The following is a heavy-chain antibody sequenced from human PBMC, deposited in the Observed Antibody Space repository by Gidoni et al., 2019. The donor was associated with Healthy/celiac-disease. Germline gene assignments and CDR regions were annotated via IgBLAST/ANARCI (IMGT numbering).Heavy chain of an antibody. Sequence: QVQLVESGGGVVQPGRSLRRSCAASGFTFSSYGMHWVRQAPGKGLEWVAVIWYDGSNKYYADSVKGRFTISRDNSKNTLYLQMNSLRAEDTAVYYCARDAYCGGDCNSGLDYWGQGTLVTVSS. D-gene: IGHD2-21*02. J-gene: IGHJ4*02. CDR3: ARDAYCGGDCNSGLDY. CDR1: GFTFSSYG. V-gene: IGHV3-33*01. CDR2: IWYDGSNK.